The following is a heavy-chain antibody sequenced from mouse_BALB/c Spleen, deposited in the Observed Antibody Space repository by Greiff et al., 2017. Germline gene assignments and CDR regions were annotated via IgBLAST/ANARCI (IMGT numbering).Heavy chain of an antibody. CDR1: GYTFTSYN. V-gene: IGHV1-12*01. CDR2: IYPGNGDT. Sequence: VQLQQPGAELVKPGASVKMSCKASGYTFTSYNMHWVKQTPGQGLEWIGAIYPGNGDTSYNQKFKGKATLTADKSSSTAYMQLSSLTSEDSAVYYCARTYYFDYWGQGTTLTVSS. CDR3: ARTYYFDY. J-gene: IGHJ2*01.